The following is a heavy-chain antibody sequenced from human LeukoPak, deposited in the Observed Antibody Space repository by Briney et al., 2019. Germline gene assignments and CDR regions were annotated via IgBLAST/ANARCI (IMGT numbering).Heavy chain of an antibody. CDR2: IKQDGSEK. CDR1: GFTFSSYW. CDR3: ARGSSAVAGNGVY. V-gene: IGHV3-7*01. J-gene: IGHJ4*02. Sequence: GGSLRLSCAASGFTFSSYWMSWVRQAPGKGLEWVANIKQDGSEKYYVDSVKGRFTISRDNAKNSLYLQMNSLRAEDTAVYYCARGSSAVAGNGVYWGQGTLVTVSS. D-gene: IGHD6-19*01.